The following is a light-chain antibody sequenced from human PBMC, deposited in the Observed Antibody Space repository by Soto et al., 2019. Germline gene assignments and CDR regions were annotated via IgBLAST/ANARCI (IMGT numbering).Light chain of an antibody. J-gene: IGKJ1*01. V-gene: IGKV3-20*01. Sequence: EIVLTQSPDTLSLSPGERATLSCRASQSVSGSYLAWYQQKPGQAPRLVIYDASNRATGIPDRFSGSGSGTDFTLTISRREPEDFAVYFCHQFGSSGTFGKGTKV. CDR1: QSVSGSY. CDR2: DAS. CDR3: HQFGSSGT.